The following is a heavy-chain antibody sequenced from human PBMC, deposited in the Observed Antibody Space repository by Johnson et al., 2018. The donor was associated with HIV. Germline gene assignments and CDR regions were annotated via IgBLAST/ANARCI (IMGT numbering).Heavy chain of an antibody. CDR3: AKDTVWSSGYYGGAFDI. Sequence: VQLVESGGGLVQPGRSLRLSCAASGFTFDDYAMHWVRQAPGKGLEWVSGINWNGGSTGYADSVQGRFTISRDNAKNSLYLQMNSLRAEDTAVYYCAKDTVWSSGYYGGAFDIWGQGTMVTVSS. V-gene: IGHV3-9*01. CDR2: INWNGGST. J-gene: IGHJ3*02. CDR1: GFTFDDYA. D-gene: IGHD3-22*01.